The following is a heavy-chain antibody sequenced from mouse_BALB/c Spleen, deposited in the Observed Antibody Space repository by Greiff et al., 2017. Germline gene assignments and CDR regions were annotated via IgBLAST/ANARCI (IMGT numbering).Heavy chain of an antibody. D-gene: IGHD5-1-1*01. V-gene: IGHV10-1*02. CDR3: VRHTLWYFDV. J-gene: IGHJ1*01. CDR2: IRSKSNNYAT. CDR1: GFTFNTYA. Sequence: EVQGVESGGGLVQPKGSLKLSCAASGFTFNTYAMNWVRQAPGKGLEWVARIRSKSNNYATYYADSVKDRFTISRDDSQSMLYLQMNNLKTEDTAMYYCVRHTLWYFDVWGAGTTVTVSS.